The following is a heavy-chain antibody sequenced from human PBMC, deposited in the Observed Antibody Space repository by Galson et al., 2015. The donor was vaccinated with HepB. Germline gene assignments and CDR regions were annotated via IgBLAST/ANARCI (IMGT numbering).Heavy chain of an antibody. CDR3: ARPRYCSSASCSASFDY. V-gene: IGHV4-39*01. J-gene: IGHJ4*02. CDR2: IYYTGST. D-gene: IGHD2-2*01. CDR1: GGSIISSRNY. Sequence: ETLSLTCTVSGGSIISSRNYWGWIRQPPGEGLEWVGGIYYTGSTHYNSSLKSRLTLSVDTSKNQFSLRLTSVTAADTAVYYCARPRYCSSASCSASFDYWGQGILVTVSS.